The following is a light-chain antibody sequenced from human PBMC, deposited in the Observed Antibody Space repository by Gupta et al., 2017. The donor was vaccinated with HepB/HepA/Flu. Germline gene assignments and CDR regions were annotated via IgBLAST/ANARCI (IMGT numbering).Light chain of an antibody. CDR3: GSYSSSSTYV. J-gene: IGLJ1*01. CDR2: DVT. V-gene: IGLV2-14*01. Sequence: QSALTQPASVSGSPGQSLTISCTGTSSDVGGYNYVSWSQQHPGKAPKLIIYDVTNRPSGVSNRFSGSKSGNTASLTISGLQAEDEADYYCGSYSSSSTYVFGTGTKVTVL. CDR1: SSDVGGYNY.